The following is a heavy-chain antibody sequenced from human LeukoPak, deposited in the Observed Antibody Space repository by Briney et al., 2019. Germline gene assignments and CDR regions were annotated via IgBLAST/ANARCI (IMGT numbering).Heavy chain of an antibody. CDR3: ARGLSYSSGWYVWFDP. J-gene: IGHJ5*02. Sequence: SETLSLTCTVSGYSISSGYYWGWIRQPPGKGLEWIGSIYHSGSTYYNPSLKSRVTISVDTSKNQFPLKLSSVTAADTAVYYCARGLSYSSGWYVWFDPWGQGTLVTVSS. D-gene: IGHD6-19*01. CDR2: IYHSGST. V-gene: IGHV4-38-2*02. CDR1: GYSISSGYY.